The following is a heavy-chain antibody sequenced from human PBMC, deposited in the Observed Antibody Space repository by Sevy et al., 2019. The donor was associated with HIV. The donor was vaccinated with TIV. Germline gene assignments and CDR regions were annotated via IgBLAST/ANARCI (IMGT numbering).Heavy chain of an antibody. CDR3: ARDEDV. CDR1: GSTFNTYK. CDR2: ICTDNGLT. J-gene: IGHJ6*02. Sequence: ASVKVSCKASGSTFNTYKIHWVRQAPGQGLEWMGWICTDNGLTRYSQKFQARVTITWDTSASTAYMEVSGLTSEDTAVYYCARDEDVWGQGTTVTVSS. V-gene: IGHV1-3*04.